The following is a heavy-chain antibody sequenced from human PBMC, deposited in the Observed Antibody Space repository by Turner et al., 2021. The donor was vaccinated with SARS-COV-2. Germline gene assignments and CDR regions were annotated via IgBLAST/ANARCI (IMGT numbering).Heavy chain of an antibody. D-gene: IGHD3-3*01. CDR2: ISYDGSNK. V-gene: IGHV3-30*04. Sequence: QVQLVESGGGVVQPGRSLRLSCSASGFTFRSYAMHWVRQAAGKGLEWVAVISYDGSNKYYADSVKGRFTISRDNSKNTLYLQMNSLRAEDTAVYYCARDGGSFWGDLAWGGYYYYAMDVWGQGTTVTVSS. J-gene: IGHJ6*02. CDR3: ARDGGSFWGDLAWGGYYYYAMDV. CDR1: GFTFRSYA.